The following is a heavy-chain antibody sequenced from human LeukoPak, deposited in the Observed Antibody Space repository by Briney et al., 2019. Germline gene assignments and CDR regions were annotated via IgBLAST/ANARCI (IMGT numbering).Heavy chain of an antibody. CDR1: GFTFSSYA. CDR3: AKQKVAYDSSGYYYGARAFDI. D-gene: IGHD3-22*01. Sequence: GGSLRLSCAASGFTFSSYAMSWVRQAPGKGLEWVSAISGSGGSTYYADSVKGRFTISRDNSKNTLYLQMNSLRAEDTAVYYCAKQKVAYDSSGYYYGARAFDIWGQGTMVTVSS. J-gene: IGHJ3*02. V-gene: IGHV3-23*01. CDR2: ISGSGGST.